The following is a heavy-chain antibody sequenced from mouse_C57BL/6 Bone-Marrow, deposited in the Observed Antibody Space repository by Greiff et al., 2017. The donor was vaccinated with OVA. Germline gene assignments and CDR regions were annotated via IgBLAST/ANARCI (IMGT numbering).Heavy chain of an antibody. V-gene: IGHV1-19*01. Sequence: VQLKQSGPVLVKPGASVKMSCKASGYTFTDYYMNWVKQSHGKSLEWIGVINPYNGGTSYNQKFKGKATLTVDKSSSTAYMELNSLTSEDSAVYYCARYYGSSPYFDYWGQGTTLTVSS. CDR1: GYTFTDYY. D-gene: IGHD1-1*01. J-gene: IGHJ2*01. CDR3: ARYYGSSPYFDY. CDR2: INPYNGGT.